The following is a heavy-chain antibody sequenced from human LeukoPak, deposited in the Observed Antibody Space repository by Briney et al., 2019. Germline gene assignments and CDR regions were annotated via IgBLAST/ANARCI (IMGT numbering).Heavy chain of an antibody. J-gene: IGHJ4*02. CDR2: IFHTRHT. V-gene: IGHV4-30-2*01. Sequence: PSQTLSLTCAVSGGSISSGDFPWIWIPPPPGKGLEWIGYIFHTRHTSYNPSLESRVTISVDMSKNQLSLRLTSVTAADAAVYYCARGFYGAGSQFDYWGQGTLVTVSS. D-gene: IGHD3-10*01. CDR3: ARGFYGAGSQFDY. CDR1: GGSISSGDFP.